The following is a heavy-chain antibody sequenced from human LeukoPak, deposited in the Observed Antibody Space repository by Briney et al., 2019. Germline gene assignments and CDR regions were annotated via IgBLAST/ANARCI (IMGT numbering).Heavy chain of an antibody. Sequence: SETLSLTCTVAGGSISSYYWSWSRQPPGKGLVWVWYIYYSGSTNYNPSLKSRVTISVDTSKHQFSPKLSSVTAADTAVYYCARVFIRHWSDYYYYYLDVWGKRTTATVSS. CDR2: IYYSGST. D-gene: IGHD2-8*02. CDR1: GGSISSYY. J-gene: IGHJ6*03. V-gene: IGHV4-59*01. CDR3: ARVFIRHWSDYYYYYLDV.